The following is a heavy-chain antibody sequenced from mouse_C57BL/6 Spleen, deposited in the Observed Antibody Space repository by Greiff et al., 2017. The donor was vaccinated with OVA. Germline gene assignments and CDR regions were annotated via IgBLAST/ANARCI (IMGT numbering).Heavy chain of an antibody. J-gene: IGHJ2*01. CDR3: AREGGYYGYDGGYFDY. V-gene: IGHV1-82*01. Sequence: VQLQQSGPELVKPGASVKISCKASGYAFSSSWMNWVKQRPGKGLEWIGRIYPGDGDTNYNGKFKGKATLTADKSSSTAYMQLSSLTSEDSAVYFCAREGGYYGYDGGYFDYWGQGTTLTVSS. CDR2: IYPGDGDT. CDR1: GYAFSSSW. D-gene: IGHD2-2*01.